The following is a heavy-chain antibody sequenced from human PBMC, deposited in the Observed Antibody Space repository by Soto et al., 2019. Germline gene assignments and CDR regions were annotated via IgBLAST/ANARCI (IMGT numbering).Heavy chain of an antibody. CDR3: GRRAWENSDAFDI. CDR1: GYTFTTYG. V-gene: IGHV1-18*04. J-gene: IGHJ3*02. Sequence: QVHLVQSGAEVKKPGASVKVSCKASGYTFTTYGFSWVRQAPGQGLEWMGWISAYNDNTNYAQKLQGRLTMTTDTSTSTAYMELRSLKYDDTAGYYCGRRAWENSDAFDIWGQGTMVTVSS. CDR2: ISAYNDNT. D-gene: IGHD1-26*01.